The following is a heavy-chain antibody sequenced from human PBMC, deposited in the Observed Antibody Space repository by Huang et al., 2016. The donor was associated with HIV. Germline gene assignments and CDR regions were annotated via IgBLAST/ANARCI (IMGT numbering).Heavy chain of an antibody. D-gene: IGHD6-6*01. V-gene: IGHV1-2*02. CDR3: ARDWSFGSSTSPAD. CDR2: INPKRGGT. J-gene: IGHJ4*02. Sequence: QVQLVQSGAEVKNPGASVRVSCKASGYTFTDSNLHWVRQAPGQGLEWRGWINPKRGGTIYAQRCQGRITMTRDTTISTGHMDLRRIQSDDTAVYFCARDWSFGSSTSPADWGQGTLVTVSS. CDR1: GYTFTDSN.